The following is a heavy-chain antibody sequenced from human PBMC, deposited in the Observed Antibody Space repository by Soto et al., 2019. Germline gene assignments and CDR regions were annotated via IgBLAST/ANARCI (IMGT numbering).Heavy chain of an antibody. CDR2: IKQDGSEK. V-gene: IGHV3-7*03. J-gene: IGHJ4*02. Sequence: EVQLVESGGGLVQPGGSLRLSCAASGFTFSSYWMSWVRQAPGKGLEWVANIKQDGSEKYYVDSVKGRFTISRDNAKNSLYLQMNGLRAEDTAVYYCARDYYRGYYYGSGSYFIWGQGTLVTVSS. CDR1: GFTFSSYW. CDR3: ARDYYRGYYYGSGSYFI. D-gene: IGHD3-10*01.